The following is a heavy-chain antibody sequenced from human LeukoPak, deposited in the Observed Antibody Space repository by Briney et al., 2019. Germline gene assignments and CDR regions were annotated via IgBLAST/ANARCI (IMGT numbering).Heavy chain of an antibody. CDR1: GYTFTSYD. CDR3: ARVSSRAVAGFGAKDY. D-gene: IGHD6-19*01. J-gene: IGHJ4*02. CDR2: MNPNSRNT. V-gene: IGHV1-8*01. Sequence: ASVTVSCTSSGYTFTSYDIDLVRQGTGQGLEWVGWMNPNSRNTGYAQKFQGRVTMTRNTSISTAYRELSSLRSEDTAVYYCARVSSRAVAGFGAKDYWGQGTLVTVSS.